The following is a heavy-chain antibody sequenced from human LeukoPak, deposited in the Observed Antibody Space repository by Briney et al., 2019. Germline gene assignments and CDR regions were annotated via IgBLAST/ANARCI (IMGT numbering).Heavy chain of an antibody. J-gene: IGHJ5*02. CDR1: GGTFSSYA. CDR3: ARGILRQNWFDP. Sequence: GASVKVSCKASGGTFSSYAISWVRQAPGQGLEWMGWISAYNGNTNYAQKLQGRVTMTTDTSTSTAYMELRSLRSDDTAVYYCARGILRQNWFDPWGQGTLVTVSS. D-gene: IGHD3-3*01. V-gene: IGHV1-18*01. CDR2: ISAYNGNT.